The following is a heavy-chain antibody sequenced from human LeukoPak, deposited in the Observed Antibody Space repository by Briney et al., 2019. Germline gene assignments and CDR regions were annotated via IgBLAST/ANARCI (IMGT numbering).Heavy chain of an antibody. CDR3: ASWAGNTQSDSWSGPFDY. Sequence: GGSLRLSCAASGFTFKRYHMSWVRQASGKGLEWVSYISAGGRTTFYADSVTGRFTTSRDNAKNSLYLQMSSLRVEDTAVYYCASWAGNTQSDSWSGPFDYWGQGSLVTVSS. V-gene: IGHV3-48*04. CDR1: GFTFKRYH. J-gene: IGHJ4*02. CDR2: ISAGGRTT. D-gene: IGHD3-3*01.